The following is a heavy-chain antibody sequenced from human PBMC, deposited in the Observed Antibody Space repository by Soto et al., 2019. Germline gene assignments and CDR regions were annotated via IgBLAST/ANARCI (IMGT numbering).Heavy chain of an antibody. CDR3: ARPTLAYCSGGSCYLEGGD. CDR2: IYYSGST. J-gene: IGHJ4*02. Sequence: QLQLQESGPGLVKPSETLSLTCTVSGGSISSSSYYWGWIRQPPGKGLEWIGSIYYSGSTYYNPSLKSRVTRSVDTSKNQFSLKLSAVTAADTAVYYCARPTLAYCSGGSCYLEGGDWGQGTLVTVSS. D-gene: IGHD2-15*01. V-gene: IGHV4-39*01. CDR1: GGSISSSSYY.